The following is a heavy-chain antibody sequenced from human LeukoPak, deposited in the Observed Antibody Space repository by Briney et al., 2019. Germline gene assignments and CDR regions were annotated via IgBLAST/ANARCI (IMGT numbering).Heavy chain of an antibody. CDR1: GGTFSSYA. CDR2: IIPIFGTA. V-gene: IGHV1-69*06. Sequence: SVKVSCKASGGTFSSYAISWVRQAPGQGLEWMGRIIPIFGTANYAQKFQGRVTITADKSTSTAYMELSSLRSEDTAVYYCARDLGYCSSTSCLGDAFDIWGQGTMVTVSS. D-gene: IGHD2-2*01. CDR3: ARDLGYCSSTSCLGDAFDI. J-gene: IGHJ3*02.